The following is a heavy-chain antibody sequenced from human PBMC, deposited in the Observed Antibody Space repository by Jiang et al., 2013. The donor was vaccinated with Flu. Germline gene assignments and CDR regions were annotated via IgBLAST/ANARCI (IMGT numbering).Heavy chain of an antibody. J-gene: IGHJ3*02. CDR2: IYYSGST. D-gene: IGHD3-10*01. CDR3: AREVWDGSGSYASDAFDI. CDR1: GGSISSGDYY. V-gene: IGHV4-30-4*08. Sequence: SGSGLVKPSQTLSLTCTVSGGSISSGDYYWSWIRQPPGKGLEWIGYIYYSGSTYYNPSLKSRVTISVDTSKNQFSLKLSSVTAADTAVYYCAREVWDGSGSYASDAFDIWGQGDNGHRLF.